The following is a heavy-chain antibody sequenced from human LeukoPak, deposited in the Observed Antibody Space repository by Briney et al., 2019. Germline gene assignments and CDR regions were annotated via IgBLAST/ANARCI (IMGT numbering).Heavy chain of an antibody. CDR2: ISASGSAT. V-gene: IGHV3-23*01. J-gene: IGHJ4*02. CDR3: ARDFYYDSSGYPDY. D-gene: IGHD3-22*01. Sequence: GGSLRLSCAASGFTLGSANAMTWVRQAPGKGLEWVSLISASGSATYYADSVRGRFAISRDISKNTLFLQMNSLRAEDTAVYYCARDFYYDSSGYPDYWGQGTLVTVSS. CDR1: GFTLGSANA.